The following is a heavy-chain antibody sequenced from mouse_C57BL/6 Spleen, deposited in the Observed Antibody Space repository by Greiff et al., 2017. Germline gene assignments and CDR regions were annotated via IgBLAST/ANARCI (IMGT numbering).Heavy chain of an antibody. Sequence: EVMLVASEGGLVQPGSSMKLSCTASGFTFSDYYMAWVRQVPEKGLEWVANINYDGSSTYYLDSLKSRFIISRDNAKNILYLQMSSLKSEDTATSYCARASCYGSSSWFAYWGQGTLVTVSA. CDR1: GFTFSDYY. D-gene: IGHD1-1*01. J-gene: IGHJ3*01. V-gene: IGHV5-16*01. CDR2: INYDGSST. CDR3: ARASCYGSSSWFAY.